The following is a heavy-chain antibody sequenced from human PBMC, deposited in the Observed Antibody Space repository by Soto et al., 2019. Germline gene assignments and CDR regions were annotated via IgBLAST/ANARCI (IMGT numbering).Heavy chain of an antibody. CDR3: ARRTVNIQTFYSGLKTHCFDY. Sequence: QLQLHESGPGLVKPSETLSLTCAVSGDSMSSSDYYWGWIRQPPGKGLEWIGSIYYSGSTYYNPSLQSRVARAVDTSKNQFSLKLKSVTAADTAIYYCARRTVNIQTFYSGLKTHCFDYWGQGAPVTVSS. CDR1: GDSMSSSDYY. J-gene: IGHJ4*02. D-gene: IGHD6-19*01. CDR2: IYYSGST. V-gene: IGHV4-39*01.